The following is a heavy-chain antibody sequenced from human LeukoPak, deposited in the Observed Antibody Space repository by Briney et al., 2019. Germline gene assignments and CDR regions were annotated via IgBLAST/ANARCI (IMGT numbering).Heavy chain of an antibody. Sequence: GSVKVSCKASDYTFTNYGISWVRQAPGQGLEWMGWISASNGKTNSAQKFQGRVTMTTDTSTTTAYMELRSLTSDDTAVYYCARDLVPYTSGWFSGYYYYYMDVWGKGTTVTISS. CDR2: ISASNGKT. J-gene: IGHJ6*03. CDR1: DYTFTNYG. V-gene: IGHV1-18*01. CDR3: ARDLVPYTSGWFSGYYYYYMDV. D-gene: IGHD6-19*01.